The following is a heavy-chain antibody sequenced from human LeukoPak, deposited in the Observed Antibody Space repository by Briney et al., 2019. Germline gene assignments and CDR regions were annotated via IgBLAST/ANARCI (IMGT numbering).Heavy chain of an antibody. V-gene: IGHV3-74*01. CDR3: ARAPTNWVYFDS. J-gene: IGHJ4*02. Sequence: GGSLRLSCAASEFTFSGYWMHWVRQTPGKGLVWVSRINGDGSSTTYADYADSVKGRFTISRDNARNTLYLQMNSLRAEDTAVYYCARAPTNWVYFDSWGQGTLVTVSS. D-gene: IGHD7-27*01. CDR1: EFTFSGYW. CDR2: INGDGSST.